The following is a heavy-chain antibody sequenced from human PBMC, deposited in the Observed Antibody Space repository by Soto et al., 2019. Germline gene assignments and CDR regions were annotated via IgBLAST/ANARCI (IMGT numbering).Heavy chain of an antibody. D-gene: IGHD4-17*01. J-gene: IGHJ4*02. CDR1: GFTFSSYG. CDR3: AKDNRDYASDY. Sequence: GGSLRLSCAASGFTFSSYGMHWVRQAPGKGLEWVAVISYDGSNKYYADSVKGRFTISRDNSKNTLYLQMNSLRAEDTAVYYCAKDNRDYASDYWGQGTLVTVSS. V-gene: IGHV3-30*18. CDR2: ISYDGSNK.